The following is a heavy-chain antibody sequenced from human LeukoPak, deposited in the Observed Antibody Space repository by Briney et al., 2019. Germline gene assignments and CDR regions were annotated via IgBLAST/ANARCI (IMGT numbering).Heavy chain of an antibody. CDR3: TTFLFGVCDYYFDS. J-gene: IGHJ4*02. V-gene: IGHV3-15*01. CDR2: IKSETDGGTT. D-gene: IGHD3-10*02. CDR1: GFTFTYAW. Sequence: KTGGSLRLSCAASGFTFTYAWMNWVRQAPGRGLEWVGRIKSETDGGTTDYAAPVKGRFTISRDDSKNTLYLQMKSLKTEDTAVYYCTTFLFGVCDYYFDSWGQGTLVTVSS.